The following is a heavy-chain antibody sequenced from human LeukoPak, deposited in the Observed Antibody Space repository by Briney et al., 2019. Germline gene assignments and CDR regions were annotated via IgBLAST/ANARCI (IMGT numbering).Heavy chain of an antibody. CDR1: GGSISSSSYY. Sequence: SETLSLTCTVSGGSISSSSYYWGWIRQPPGKGLEWIGSIYYSGSTYYNPSLKSRVTISVDTSKNQFSLKLSSVTAADTAVYYCLKGAYTGPHPIHWGQGTLVTVSS. V-gene: IGHV4-39*01. D-gene: IGHD1-14*01. J-gene: IGHJ4*02. CDR3: LKGAYTGPHPIH. CDR2: IYYSGST.